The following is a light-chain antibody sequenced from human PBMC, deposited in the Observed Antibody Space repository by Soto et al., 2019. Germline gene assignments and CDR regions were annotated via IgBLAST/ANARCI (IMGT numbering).Light chain of an antibody. CDR1: QSVSRSF. Sequence: EIVLTQSPGTLSLSPGERATLSCRASQSVSRSFLAWYQQKPGQAPRLLIYGASSRATGIPDRFSGSGSGTHFTLTISRLEPEDFAVYYCPQYDSSPWTFGQGTKLEIK. CDR3: PQYDSSPWT. V-gene: IGKV3-20*01. CDR2: GAS. J-gene: IGKJ1*01.